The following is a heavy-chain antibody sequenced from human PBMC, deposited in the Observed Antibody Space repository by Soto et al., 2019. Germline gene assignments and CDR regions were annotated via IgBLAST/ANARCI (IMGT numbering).Heavy chain of an antibody. D-gene: IGHD2-8*01. V-gene: IGHV3-15*01. Sequence: EVQLVESGGGLVKPGGSLRVSCAASGFAFTNAWMSWVRQAPGKGLEWVGRIKSKAAGATTDYTAPVRGRFTISRDDSKGTLYLQMHILKTEDTAVYYCATDGTTGSWSDGEWYTKTIWGQGVLVTVSS. J-gene: IGHJ4*02. CDR2: IKSKAAGATT. CDR1: GFAFTNAW. CDR3: ATDGTTGSWSDGEWYTKTI.